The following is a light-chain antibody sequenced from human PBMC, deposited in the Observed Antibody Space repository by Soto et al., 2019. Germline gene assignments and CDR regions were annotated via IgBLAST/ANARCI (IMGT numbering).Light chain of an antibody. J-gene: IGKJ1*01. V-gene: IGKV1-5*03. CDR1: QSISSW. CDR2: KAS. Sequence: DIQMTQSPSTLSASVGDRVTITCRASQSISSWLAWYQQKPGKAPKLLIYKASSLESGVPSRFSGGGSGTEFTLTISSLQPDDFATCYCQQYNSYWTFGQGTKVEIK. CDR3: QQYNSYWT.